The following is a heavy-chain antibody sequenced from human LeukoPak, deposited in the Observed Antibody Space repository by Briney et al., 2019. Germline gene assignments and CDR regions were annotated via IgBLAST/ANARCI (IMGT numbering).Heavy chain of an antibody. Sequence: GGSLRLSCAASGFTFDDYAMHWVRQAPGKGLEWVSGISWNSGSIGYADSVKGRFTISRDNAKNSLYLQMNSLRAEDTALYYCAKGLRLGELSHYDYWGQGTLVTVSS. CDR1: GFTFDDYA. CDR3: AKGLRLGELSHYDY. CDR2: ISWNSGSI. J-gene: IGHJ4*02. V-gene: IGHV3-9*01. D-gene: IGHD3-16*02.